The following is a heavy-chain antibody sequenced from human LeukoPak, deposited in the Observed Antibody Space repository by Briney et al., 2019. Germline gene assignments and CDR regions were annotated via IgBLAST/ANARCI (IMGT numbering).Heavy chain of an antibody. CDR1: GGSFSGYY. CDR3: ARGHTHDY. CDR2: INHSGST. V-gene: IGHV4-34*01. J-gene: IGHJ4*02. Sequence: SETLSLTCAVCGGSFSGYYWSWIRQPPGKGLEWIGEINHSGSTNYNPSLKSRVTISVDTSKNQFSLKLSSVTAADTAVYYCARGHTHDYWGQGTLVTVPS.